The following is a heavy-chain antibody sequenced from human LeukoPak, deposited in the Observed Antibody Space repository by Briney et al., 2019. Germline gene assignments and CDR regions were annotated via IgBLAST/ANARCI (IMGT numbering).Heavy chain of an antibody. V-gene: IGHV4-34*01. D-gene: IGHD2-15*01. CDR3: ARANYCSGGSCYFYFDY. CDR2: INHSGST. Sequence: SETLSLTCAVYGGSFSGYYWSWIRQPPGKGLEWIGEINHSGSTNYNPSLKSRVTISVDTSKNQFSLKLSSVTAADTAVYYCARANYCSGGSCYFYFDYWGQGTLVTVSS. J-gene: IGHJ4*02. CDR1: GGSFSGYY.